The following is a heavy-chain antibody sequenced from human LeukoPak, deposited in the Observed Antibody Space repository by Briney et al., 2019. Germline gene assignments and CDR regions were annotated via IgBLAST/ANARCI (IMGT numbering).Heavy chain of an antibody. D-gene: IGHD2-21*01. V-gene: IGHV4-59*08. CDR3: ARRIPRYWYFDV. J-gene: IGHJ2*01. Sequence: SETLSLTCSVSGGSISGYYWSWIREPTGKGLEWIGYIYSSGGTNYNPSLKSRVTISADTSKKQFSLKLTSVTAADTAVYYCARRIPRYWYFDVWGRGTLVTVSS. CDR1: GGSISGYY. CDR2: IYSSGGT.